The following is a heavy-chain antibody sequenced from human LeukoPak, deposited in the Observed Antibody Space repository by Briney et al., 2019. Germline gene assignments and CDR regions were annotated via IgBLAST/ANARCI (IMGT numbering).Heavy chain of an antibody. CDR3: ARGGSSSWYSGAFDI. CDR2: IYTSGST. CDR1: GGSISSYY. J-gene: IGHJ3*02. D-gene: IGHD6-13*01. V-gene: IGHV4-4*07. Sequence: SETLSLTCTVSGGSISSYYWSWIRQPAGKGLEWIGRIYTSGSTNYNPSLKSRVTISVDTSKNQFSLKLSSVTAADTAVYYCARGGSSSWYSGAFDIWGQGTMVTVSS.